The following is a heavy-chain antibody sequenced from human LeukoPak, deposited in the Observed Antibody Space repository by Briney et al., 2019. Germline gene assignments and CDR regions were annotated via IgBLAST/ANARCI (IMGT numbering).Heavy chain of an antibody. CDR2: LSSSGSTI. Sequence: GGSLRLSCAASGFTFSDYYMSWIRQAPGKGLEWVSYLSSSGSTIYYADSVKGRFTISRDNAKNSLYLQMNSLRAEDTAVYYCARAGYYYDSSGPLDYWGQGTLVTVSS. J-gene: IGHJ4*02. CDR3: ARAGYYYDSSGPLDY. CDR1: GFTFSDYY. D-gene: IGHD3-22*01. V-gene: IGHV3-11*04.